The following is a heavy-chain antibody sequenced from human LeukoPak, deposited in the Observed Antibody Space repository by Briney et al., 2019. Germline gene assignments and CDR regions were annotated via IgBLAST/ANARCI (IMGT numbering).Heavy chain of an antibody. V-gene: IGHV3-23*01. J-gene: IGHJ1*01. CDR1: GFTFSSYP. CDR2: ISGSGGST. D-gene: IGHD3-22*01. Sequence: GGSLRLSCAASGFTFSSYPMSWVRQAPGKGLEGVSAISGSGGSTYYADSVKGRFTISSDNSKNTLYLQMNSLRAEDTAVYYCAKDGTPYRYYDSSGYSADFQHWGQGTLVTVYS. CDR3: AKDGTPYRYYDSSGYSADFQH.